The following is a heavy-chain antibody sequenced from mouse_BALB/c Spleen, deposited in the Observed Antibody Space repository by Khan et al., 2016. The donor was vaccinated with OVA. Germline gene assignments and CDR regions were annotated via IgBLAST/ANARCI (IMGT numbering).Heavy chain of an antibody. D-gene: IGHD2-1*01. Sequence: VQLQESGAELVKPGASVKLSCKTSGYTFTSYWIQWVKQRPGQGLGWIGQIFPGTGTTYYNENFKGKATLTVDTSSSTAYMQRSSLTSEDSAVYFCARGYFGNYEFVYWGQGTLVTVS. CDR3: ARGYFGNYEFVY. V-gene: IGHV1S132*01. J-gene: IGHJ3*01. CDR1: GYTFTSYW. CDR2: IFPGTGTT.